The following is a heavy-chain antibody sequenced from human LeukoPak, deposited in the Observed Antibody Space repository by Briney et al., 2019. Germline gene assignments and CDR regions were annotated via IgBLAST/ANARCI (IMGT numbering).Heavy chain of an antibody. Sequence: SETLSLTCTVSGGSISSYYWSWIRQPAGKGLEWIGRIYTSGSTNYNPSLKSRVTMSVDTSKNQFFLKLSSVTAADTAVYYCARDSDSSSWYGLSWFDPWGQGTLVTVSS. J-gene: IGHJ5*02. CDR1: GGSISSYY. V-gene: IGHV4-4*07. CDR2: IYTSGST. D-gene: IGHD6-13*01. CDR3: ARDSDSSSWYGLSWFDP.